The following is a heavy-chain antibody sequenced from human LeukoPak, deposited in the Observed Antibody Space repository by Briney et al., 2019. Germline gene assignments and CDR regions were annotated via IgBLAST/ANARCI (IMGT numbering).Heavy chain of an antibody. CDR1: GGSFSGYY. V-gene: IGHV4-34*01. Sequence: SETLSLTCAVYGGSFSGYYWSWIRQPPGKGLEWIGEINHSGSTNYNPSLKSRVTISVDTSKNQFSLKLSSVTAADTAVYYCARGPHYYDSSGYPSYYFDYWGQGTLVTVSS. CDR2: INHSGST. CDR3: ARGPHYYDSSGYPSYYFDY. J-gene: IGHJ4*02. D-gene: IGHD3-22*01.